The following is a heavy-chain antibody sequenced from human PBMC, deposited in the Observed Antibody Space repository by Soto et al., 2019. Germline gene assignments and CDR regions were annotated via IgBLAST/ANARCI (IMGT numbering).Heavy chain of an antibody. V-gene: IGHV3-21*01. CDR1: GFTFSSYS. J-gene: IGHJ4*02. D-gene: IGHD6-19*01. CDR2: ISSSSSYI. Sequence: GSLRLSCAASGFTFSSYSMNWVRQAPGKGLEWVSSISSSSSYIYYADSVKGRFTISRDNAKNSLYLQVNSLRAEDTAVYYCARVSPRSGSSGWYYFDYWGQGTLVTVSS. CDR3: ARVSPRSGSSGWYYFDY.